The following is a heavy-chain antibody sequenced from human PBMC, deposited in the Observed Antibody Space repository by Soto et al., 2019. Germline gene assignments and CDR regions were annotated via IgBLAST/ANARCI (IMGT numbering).Heavy chain of an antibody. CDR1: GYTFTSYG. CDR3: ARRDYDFWSRTNYGMDV. D-gene: IGHD3-3*01. J-gene: IGHJ6*02. CDR2: ISAYNGNT. V-gene: IGHV1-18*01. Sequence: QVQLVQSGAEVKKPGASVKVSCKASGYTFTSYGISWVRQAPGQGLEWMGWISAYNGNTNYAQKLQGRVTMTTDTSXSXXYMELRSLRSDDTAVYYCARRDYDFWSRTNYGMDVWGQGTTVTVSS.